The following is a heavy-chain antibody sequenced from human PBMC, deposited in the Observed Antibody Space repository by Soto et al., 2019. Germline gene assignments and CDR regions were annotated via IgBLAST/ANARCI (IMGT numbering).Heavy chain of an antibody. CDR3: ARVFSSGSGWMYYFDF. Sequence: QVELQESGPRLVKSSGTLSLTCEVSSGSISTGNWWSWVRQPPGKGQEWIGEIYYTGATNYSPSLKSRGTMTIDKSTDQFSLILTSATAADTAVYYCARVFSSGSGWMYYFDFWGQGILVSVSS. CDR1: SGSISTGNW. D-gene: IGHD6-25*01. V-gene: IGHV4-4*02. J-gene: IGHJ4*02. CDR2: IYYTGAT.